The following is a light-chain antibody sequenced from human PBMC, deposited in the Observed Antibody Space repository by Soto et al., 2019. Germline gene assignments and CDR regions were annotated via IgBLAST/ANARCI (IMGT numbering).Light chain of an antibody. Sequence: ETVMTQSPATLSLSPGERATLSFRASHSVGSTLAWYQQKPGQAPRLFIYDSSTRAAGIPDRFSGSGSGTDFTLTISSLEPEDFAVYYCQQRRNLLSFGGGTKVDI. CDR1: HSVGST. J-gene: IGKJ4*01. CDR3: QQRRNLLS. V-gene: IGKV3-11*01. CDR2: DSS.